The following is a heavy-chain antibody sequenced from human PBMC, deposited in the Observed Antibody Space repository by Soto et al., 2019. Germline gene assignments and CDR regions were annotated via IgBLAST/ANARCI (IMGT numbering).Heavy chain of an antibody. Sequence: VSVKVSCKASGYTFTSYGISWVRQAPGQGLEWMGWISAYNGNTNYAQKLQGRVTMTTDTSTSTAYMELRSLRSDDTAVYYCATLGAGGSYYPYYFDYWGQGTLVTVSS. CDR3: ATLGAGGSYYPYYFDY. D-gene: IGHD1-26*01. J-gene: IGHJ4*02. CDR1: GYTFTSYG. CDR2: ISAYNGNT. V-gene: IGHV1-18*01.